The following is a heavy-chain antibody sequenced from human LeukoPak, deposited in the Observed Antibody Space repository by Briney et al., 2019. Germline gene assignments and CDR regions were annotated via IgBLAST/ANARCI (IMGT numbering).Heavy chain of an antibody. Sequence: GGALRLSCAASGFTFSSYGMHWVRQAPGKGLEWVAVIWYDGSNKYYADSVKGRFTISRDNSKNTLYLQMNSLRAEDTAVYYCAREGVDFWSGVLSFDYWGQGTLVTVSS. CDR2: IWYDGSNK. J-gene: IGHJ4*02. CDR1: GFTFSSYG. V-gene: IGHV3-33*01. CDR3: AREGVDFWSGVLSFDY. D-gene: IGHD3-3*01.